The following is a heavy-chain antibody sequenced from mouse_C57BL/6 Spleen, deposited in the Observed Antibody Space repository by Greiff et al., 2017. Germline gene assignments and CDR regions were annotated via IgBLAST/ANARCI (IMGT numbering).Heavy chain of an antibody. D-gene: IGHD2-3*01. Sequence: QVQLQQSGAELVRPGASVTLSRKASGYTFTDYEMHWVKQTPVHGLEWIGAIDPETGGTAYNQKFKGKAILTADKSSSTAYMELRSLTSEDSAVYYCTRWWLLGDYAMDYWGQGTSVTVSS. CDR3: TRWWLLGDYAMDY. V-gene: IGHV1-15*01. CDR2: IDPETGGT. J-gene: IGHJ4*01. CDR1: GYTFTDYE.